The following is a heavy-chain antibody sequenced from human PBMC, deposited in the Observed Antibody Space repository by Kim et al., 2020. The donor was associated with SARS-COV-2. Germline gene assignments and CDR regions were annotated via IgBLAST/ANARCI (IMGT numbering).Heavy chain of an antibody. Sequence: GWSLRLSCAASGFTFSDYYMSWIRQAPGKGLEWVSYISSSGSTIYYADSVKGRFTISRDNDKYSLYLQMNSLRAEDTAVYYCARDGATYYDFWSGITDCCGQGDLGTASS. CDR1: GFTFSDYY. D-gene: IGHD3-3*01. V-gene: IGHV3-11*01. CDR3: ARDGATYYDFWSGITDC. J-gene: IGHJ4*02. CDR2: ISSSGSTI.